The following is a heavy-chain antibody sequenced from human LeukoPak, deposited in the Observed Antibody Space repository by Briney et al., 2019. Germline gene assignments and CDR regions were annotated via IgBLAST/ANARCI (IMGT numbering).Heavy chain of an antibody. Sequence: SETLSLTCTVSGGSIRGYFWSWIRPPAGKGLEWIGRIYTSGSTDYNPSLKSRVTMSVDTSQNRFFLKLTSVTAADTAVYYCAKYDSGSLLLWGQGTLVTVSS. CDR2: IYTSGST. CDR1: GGSIRGYF. V-gene: IGHV4-4*07. D-gene: IGHD3-10*01. J-gene: IGHJ4*02. CDR3: AKYDSGSLLL.